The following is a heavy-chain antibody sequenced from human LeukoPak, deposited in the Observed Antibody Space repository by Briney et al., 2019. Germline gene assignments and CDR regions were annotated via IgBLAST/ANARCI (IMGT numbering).Heavy chain of an antibody. Sequence: GGSLRLSCAASGFTFSDYYMTWIRQAPGKGLEWVSYISGSGTTIYYADSVKGRLTISRGNAKNSLYLQMNSLRADDTAVYYCASARGVKGAFDIWGQGTMVTVSS. D-gene: IGHD3-10*01. CDR1: GFTFSDYY. CDR2: ISGSGTTI. CDR3: ASARGVKGAFDI. J-gene: IGHJ3*02. V-gene: IGHV3-11*04.